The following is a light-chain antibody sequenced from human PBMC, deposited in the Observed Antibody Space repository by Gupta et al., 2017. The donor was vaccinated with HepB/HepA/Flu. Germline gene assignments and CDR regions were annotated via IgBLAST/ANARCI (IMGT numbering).Light chain of an antibody. CDR3: SSYASSDSVL. CDR2: DVS. Sequence: QSALSQPAPGSGFPGQSITISCIGITSDGYYDYVSWYQQHPGKPLKLIIYDVSYRPSGVCNRFSGTKSGNTASLTXSXLQGEDXADYYCSSYASSDSVLFGGGTKLTVL. J-gene: IGLJ2*01. CDR1: TSDGYYDY. V-gene: IGLV2-14*03.